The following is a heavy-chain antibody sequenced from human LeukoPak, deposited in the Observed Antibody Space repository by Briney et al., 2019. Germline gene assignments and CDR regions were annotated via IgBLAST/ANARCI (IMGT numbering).Heavy chain of an antibody. CDR1: GFIFGDYA. CDR3: GVYQLLYFDY. CDR2: IRSTAYGATT. Sequence: GRSLKLSCTASGFIFGDYAMSWVRQAPEKGLEWVAFIRSTAYGATTEYAASVKDRFTISRDDSKRIAYLQMNSLKTDDTAVCTRGVYQLLYFDYWGQGALVTVSS. D-gene: IGHD6-13*01. V-gene: IGHV3-49*04. J-gene: IGHJ4*02.